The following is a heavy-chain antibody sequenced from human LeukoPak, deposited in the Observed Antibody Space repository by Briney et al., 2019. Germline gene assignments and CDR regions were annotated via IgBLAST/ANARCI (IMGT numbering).Heavy chain of an antibody. CDR1: GGSISSSRYY. CDR2: IYYSGST. D-gene: IGHD3-3*01. Sequence: SETLSLTCTVSGGSISSSRYYWGWIRQPPGKGLEWIGSIYYSGSTYYNPSLKSRVTISVDTSKNQFSLKLSSVTAADTAVYYCARSLVRGVVIMGGTVDYWGQGTLVTVSS. CDR3: ARSLVRGVVIMGGTVDY. J-gene: IGHJ4*02. V-gene: IGHV4-39*01.